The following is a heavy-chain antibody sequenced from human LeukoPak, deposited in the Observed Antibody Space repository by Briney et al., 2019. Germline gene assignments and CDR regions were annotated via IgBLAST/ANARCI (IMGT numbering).Heavy chain of an antibody. D-gene: IGHD3-3*01. V-gene: IGHV1-2*02. CDR2: INPNSGGT. J-gene: IGHJ4*02. Sequence: ASVKVSCKASGYTFTGYYMHWVRQAPGQGLEWMGWINPNSGGTNYAQKFQGRVTMTRDTSISTAYMELSRLRSDDTAVYYCARGYDFWSGYYTDYWGQGTLVTVSS. CDR3: ARGYDFWSGYYTDY. CDR1: GYTFTGYY.